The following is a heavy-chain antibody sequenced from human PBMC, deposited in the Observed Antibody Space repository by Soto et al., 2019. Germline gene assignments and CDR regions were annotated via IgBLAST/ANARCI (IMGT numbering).Heavy chain of an antibody. CDR3: ARDRVQMVDGLDV. Sequence: QVQLVESGGGVVQPGRSLRLSCAASGFTFSNNGMHWVRQAPGKGLEWVAVIWYDGINKYYADSVKGRLIISRDNSKNTVYLQMNSLRAEDTAVYYCARDRVQMVDGLDVWGQGTTVTDSS. CDR2: IWYDGINK. V-gene: IGHV3-33*01. J-gene: IGHJ6*02. D-gene: IGHD2-15*01. CDR1: GFTFSNNG.